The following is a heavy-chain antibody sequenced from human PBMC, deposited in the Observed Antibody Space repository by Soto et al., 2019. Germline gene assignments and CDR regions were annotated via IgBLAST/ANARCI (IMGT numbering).Heavy chain of an antibody. Sequence: SETLSLTCAVYGGSFSGYYWSWIRQPPGKGLEWIGEINHSGSTNYNPSLKSRVTISVDTSKNQFSLKLSSVTAADTAVYYCARVYGSGSYLPDLWYYYYGMDVWGQGTTVTVYS. CDR1: GGSFSGYY. V-gene: IGHV4-34*01. CDR3: ARVYGSGSYLPDLWYYYYGMDV. CDR2: INHSGST. D-gene: IGHD3-10*01. J-gene: IGHJ6*02.